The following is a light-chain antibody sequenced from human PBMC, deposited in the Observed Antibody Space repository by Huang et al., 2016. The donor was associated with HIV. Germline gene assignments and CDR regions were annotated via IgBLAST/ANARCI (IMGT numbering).Light chain of an antibody. Sequence: ILLTQFPATLSVSPGQRVTLSCRASQSVGGKLAWYQQRPGQAPRLLIYGASARVPTIPYRFSGSGSGTEFTLTISSLQSEDFAVYYCQQYDTWPPLTCGGGTKV. CDR1: QSVGGK. CDR3: QQYDTWPPLT. CDR2: GAS. V-gene: IGKV3-15*01. J-gene: IGKJ4*01.